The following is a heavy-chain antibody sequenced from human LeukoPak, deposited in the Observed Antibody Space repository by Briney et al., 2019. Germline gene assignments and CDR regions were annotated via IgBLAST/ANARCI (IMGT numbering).Heavy chain of an antibody. V-gene: IGHV1-18*01. CDR2: ISAYNGNT. J-gene: IGHJ4*02. CDR3: ARDLDQYSGRYGGFGHDF. CDR1: GGTFSSYA. Sequence: ASVKVSCKASGGTFSSYAISWVRQAPGQGLEWMGWISAYNGNTNYAQKLQGRVTMTTDTSTSTAYMELRSLRSDDTAVYYCARDLDQYSGRYGGFGHDFWGQGTLVTVSS. D-gene: IGHD1-26*01.